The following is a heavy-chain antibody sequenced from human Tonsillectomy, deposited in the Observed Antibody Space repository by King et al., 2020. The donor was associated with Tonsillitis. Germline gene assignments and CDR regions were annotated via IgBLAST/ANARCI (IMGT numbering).Heavy chain of an antibody. CDR1: GFIFSSYE. CDR3: AREPGLLWFGEITPGAFDI. J-gene: IGHJ3*02. CDR2: ISSSGSTI. Sequence: VQLVESGGGLVQPGGSLRLSCAASGFIFSSYEMNWVRQAPGKGLEWVSYISSSGSTIHYADSVKGRFTISRDNAKNLLHLQMNSLRAEDTAVYYCAREPGLLWFGEITPGAFDIWGQGTMVTVSS. D-gene: IGHD3-10*01. V-gene: IGHV3-48*03.